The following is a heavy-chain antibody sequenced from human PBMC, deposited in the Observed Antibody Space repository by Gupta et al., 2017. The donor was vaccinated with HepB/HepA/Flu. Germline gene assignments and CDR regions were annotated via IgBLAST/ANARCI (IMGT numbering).Heavy chain of an antibody. Sequence: QVQLVQSGAEVKKPGASVKVSCKASGYTFTGYYMHWVRQAPGQGLEWMGWINPNSGGTNYAQKFQGRVTMTRDTPISTAYMELSRLRSDDTAVYYCARVRCIVATECPIDYWGQGTLVTGSS. V-gene: IGHV1-2*02. D-gene: IGHD5-12*01. CDR1: GYTFTGYY. CDR2: INPNSGGT. J-gene: IGHJ4*02. CDR3: ARVRCIVATECPIDY.